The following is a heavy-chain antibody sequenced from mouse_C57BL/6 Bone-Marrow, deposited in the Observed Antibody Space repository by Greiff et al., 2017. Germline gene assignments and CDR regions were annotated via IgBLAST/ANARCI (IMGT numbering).Heavy chain of an antibody. Sequence: QVQLQQSGPELVKPGASVKLSCKASGYTFTSYDINWVKQRPGQGLEWIGWIYPRDGSTKNNEKFKGKATLTVDTSSSTTYMELHSLTSEDSADSCCARLVIDDSSGDWYCDVWGKGTTVTVSS. CDR2: IYPRDGST. CDR1: GYTFTSYD. V-gene: IGHV1-85*01. D-gene: IGHD1-1*01. CDR3: ARLVIDDSSGDWYCDV. J-gene: IGHJ1*03.